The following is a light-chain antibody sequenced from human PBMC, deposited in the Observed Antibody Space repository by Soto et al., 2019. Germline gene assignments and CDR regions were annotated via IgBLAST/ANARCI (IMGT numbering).Light chain of an antibody. CDR3: QQYDGSPMT. V-gene: IGKV3-20*01. J-gene: IGKJ5*01. CDR2: GTS. Sequence: EIVLTQSPGTLSLSPGEGATLSCRASQTLSCSYLAWYQQKPGQAPRLLISGTSRRATGIPDRFSGGGSGTDFTLTISRLEPEDFVLYYVQQYDGSPMTFGQGTRLDIK. CDR1: QTLSCSY.